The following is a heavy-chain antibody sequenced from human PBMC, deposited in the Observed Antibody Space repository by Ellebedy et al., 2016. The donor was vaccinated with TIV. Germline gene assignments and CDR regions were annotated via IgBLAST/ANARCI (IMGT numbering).Heavy chain of an antibody. J-gene: IGHJ2*01. V-gene: IGHV3-30*03. Sequence: LSLTXAASGFTFSIYWMHWVRQAPGKGLEWVAVISFDGSAKYYADSVKGRFTTSRDNAKSSLYLQMNSLRDEDTAMYYCARDNYCGGDCYPDWYFDLWGRGTLVTVSS. CDR2: ISFDGSAK. CDR3: ARDNYCGGDCYPDWYFDL. D-gene: IGHD2-21*01. CDR1: GFTFSIYW.